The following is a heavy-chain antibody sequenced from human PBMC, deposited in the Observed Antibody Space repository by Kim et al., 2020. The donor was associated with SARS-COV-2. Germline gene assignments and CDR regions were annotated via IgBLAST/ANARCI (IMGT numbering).Heavy chain of an antibody. Sequence: GGSLRLSCAASGFTFSDYYMSWIRQAPGKGLEWISYISYSGSDIYYADSVKGRFTMSRDNAKNSLHLQMNSLRAEDTAVYYCARVRLGGYSGYAYFDYWGQGTLV. CDR3: ARVRLGGYSGYAYFDY. V-gene: IGHV3-11*01. CDR2: ISYSGSDI. J-gene: IGHJ4*02. D-gene: IGHD5-12*01. CDR1: GFTFSDYY.